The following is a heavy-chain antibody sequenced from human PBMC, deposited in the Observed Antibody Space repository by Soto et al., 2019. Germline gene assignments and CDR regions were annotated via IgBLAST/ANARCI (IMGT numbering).Heavy chain of an antibody. J-gene: IGHJ6*02. CDR3: ARVGAQPYYYFWSGYYTGLRYYYGMDV. CDR2: IYYSGST. CDR1: GGSISSSSYY. D-gene: IGHD3-3*01. V-gene: IGHV4-39*01. Sequence: PSETLSLTCTVSGGSISSSSYYWGWIRQPPGKGLEWIGSIYYSGSTYYNPSLKSRVTISVDTSKNQFSLKLSSVTAADTAVYYCARVGAQPYYYFWSGYYTGLRYYYGMDVWGQGTTVTVSS.